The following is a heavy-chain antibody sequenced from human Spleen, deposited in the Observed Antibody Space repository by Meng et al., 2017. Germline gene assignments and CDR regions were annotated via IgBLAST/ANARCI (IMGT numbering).Heavy chain of an antibody. D-gene: IGHD3-3*01. J-gene: IGHJ4*02. V-gene: IGHV1-3*01. CDR1: GYTFTSYA. CDR2: INAGNGNT. CDR3: ASGGESGSSGFYFDY. Sequence: ASVKVSCKASGYTFTSYAMHWVRQAPGQRLEWMGWINAGNGNTKYLQKFQGRVTITRDTSASTAYMELSSLRSEDTAVYYCASGGESGSSGFYFDYWGQGTLVTVSS.